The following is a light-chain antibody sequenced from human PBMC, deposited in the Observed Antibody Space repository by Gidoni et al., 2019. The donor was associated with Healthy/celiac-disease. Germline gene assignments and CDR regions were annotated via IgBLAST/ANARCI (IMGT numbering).Light chain of an antibody. CDR1: QRVSSY. CDR2: AAS. J-gene: IGKJ4*01. Sequence: EIVLTQSPATLSLSPGERATLSCRASQRVSSYLAWYQQKPGQAPRLLIYAASNRAPGIPARFSGSGSGTDFTLTISSLEPEDFAVYYCQQRSNWRALTFGGGTKVEIK. CDR3: QQRSNWRALT. V-gene: IGKV3-11*01.